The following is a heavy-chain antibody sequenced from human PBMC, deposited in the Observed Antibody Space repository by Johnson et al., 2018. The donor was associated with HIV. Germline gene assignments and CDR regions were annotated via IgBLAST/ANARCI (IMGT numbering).Heavy chain of an antibody. Sequence: QMQLVESGGGVVQPGGSLRLSCAESGFTFSNYGMHWVRQAPGKGLEWVAFIRYDGTNKYYADSVKGRFTISRDNSKNTLYLQMNSLRAEDTAVYYCARDSGQQLADAFDIWGQGTMVTVSS. V-gene: IGHV3-30*02. CDR1: GFTFSNYG. J-gene: IGHJ3*02. D-gene: IGHD6-6*01. CDR3: ARDSGQQLADAFDI. CDR2: IRYDGTNK.